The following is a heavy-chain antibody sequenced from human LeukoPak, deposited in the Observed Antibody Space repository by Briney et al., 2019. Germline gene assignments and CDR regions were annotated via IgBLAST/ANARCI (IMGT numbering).Heavy chain of an antibody. CDR3: GGDSSGYYYEDY. CDR1: GFTFSSYA. D-gene: IGHD3-22*01. V-gene: IGHV3-30*04. J-gene: IGHJ4*02. CDR2: ISYDGSNK. Sequence: GRSLRLSCAASGFTFSSYAMHWVRQAPGKGLEWVAVISYDGSNKYYADSVKGRFTISRDNSKNTLYLQMNSLRAEDTAVYYCGGDSSGYYYEDYWGQGTLVTVSS.